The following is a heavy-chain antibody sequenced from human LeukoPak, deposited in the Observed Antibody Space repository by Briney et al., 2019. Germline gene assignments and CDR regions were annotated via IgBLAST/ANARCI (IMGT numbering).Heavy chain of an antibody. CDR2: IIPIFGTA. D-gene: IGHD2-15*01. V-gene: IGHV1-69*06. Sequence: SVKVSCKASGGTFSSYAISWVRQAPGQGLEWMGGIIPIFGTANYAQKLQGRVTITADKSTSTAYMELSRLRSEDTAVYYCASDTSGYGSGGSCYYRWGQGTLVTVSS. CDR3: ASDTSGYGSGGSCYYR. CDR1: GGTFSSYA. J-gene: IGHJ4*02.